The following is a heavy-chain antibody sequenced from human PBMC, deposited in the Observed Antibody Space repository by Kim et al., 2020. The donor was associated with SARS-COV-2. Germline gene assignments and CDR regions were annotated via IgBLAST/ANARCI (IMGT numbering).Heavy chain of an antibody. D-gene: IGHD2-21*02. CDR1: GFTFGDYA. J-gene: IGHJ6*02. V-gene: IGHV3-49*03. CDR2: IRNMAYGGTK. Sequence: GGSLRLSCTTAGFTFGDYAMSWFRQAPGKGLEWVGFIRNMAYGGTKEYAASVKGRFTISRDDSKSIAYLQMNSLKTDDTGVYYCTRGGAYCGGDCYIFSYYYPMDVWGQGTTVTVSS. CDR3: TRGGAYCGGDCYIFSYYYPMDV.